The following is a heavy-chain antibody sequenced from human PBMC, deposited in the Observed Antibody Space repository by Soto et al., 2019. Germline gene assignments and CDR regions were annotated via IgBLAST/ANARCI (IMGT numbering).Heavy chain of an antibody. CDR1: GFTFNSYA. D-gene: IGHD3-16*02. J-gene: IGHJ4*02. CDR3: ARGDGLGELSSTLDY. Sequence: QVQLVESGGGVVQPGRSLRLSCAASGFTFNSYAMHWVRQAPGKGREGVAVISYDGNNKYYADSVKGRFIISRDNSKNTLYLQMSSRKPEDTAVYYCARGDGLGELSSTLDYWGQGTLVTVSS. V-gene: IGHV3-30*04. CDR2: ISYDGNNK.